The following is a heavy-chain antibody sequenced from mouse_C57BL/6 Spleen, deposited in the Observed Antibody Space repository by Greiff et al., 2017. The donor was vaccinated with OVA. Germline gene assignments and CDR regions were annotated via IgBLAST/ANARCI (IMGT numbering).Heavy chain of an antibody. J-gene: IGHJ2*01. V-gene: IGHV1-74*01. CDR2: IHSSDSDT. Sequence: VMQSLGQGLERIGRIHSSDSDTNYNQKFKGKATLTVDKSSSTAYMQLSSLTSEDSAVYYCAIYYGYDDYWGQGTTLTVST. CDR3: AIYYGYDDY. D-gene: IGHD2-2*01.